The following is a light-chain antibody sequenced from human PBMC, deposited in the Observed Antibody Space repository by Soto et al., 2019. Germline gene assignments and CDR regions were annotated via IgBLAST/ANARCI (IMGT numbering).Light chain of an antibody. Sequence: HLAQSPSSLSTSVGDRISIICRASHTASNYVNWYQQKPGKAPTLLISATSTLQSGVPSRFSGNGSGTDFTLTITSLQPEDFAVYYCQQTYSTPRTFGEGTKVDI. CDR1: HTASNY. J-gene: IGKJ4*01. V-gene: IGKV1-39*01. CDR3: QQTYSTPRT. CDR2: ATS.